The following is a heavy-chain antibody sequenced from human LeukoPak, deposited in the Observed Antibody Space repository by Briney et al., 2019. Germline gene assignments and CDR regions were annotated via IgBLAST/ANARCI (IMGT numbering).Heavy chain of an antibody. CDR2: IDYSGNT. D-gene: IGHD3-22*01. V-gene: IGHV4-59*01. CDR1: GVSISTYY. Sequence: PETLSLTCTVSGVSISTYYWTWIRQPPGKGLEWIGNIDYSGNTKYNPSLKSRVTISVDTSKSQFSLKLSSVTAADTAVYYCARWYYDSSGYRYFDYWGQGTLVTVSS. J-gene: IGHJ4*02. CDR3: ARWYYDSSGYRYFDY.